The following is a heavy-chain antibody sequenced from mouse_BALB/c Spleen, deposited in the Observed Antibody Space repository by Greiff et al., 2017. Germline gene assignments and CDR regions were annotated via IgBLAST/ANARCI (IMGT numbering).Heavy chain of an antibody. V-gene: IGHV3-8*02. CDR3: ARDYGSSPHAMDY. CDR1: GDSITSGY. CDR2: ISYSGST. J-gene: IGHJ4*01. D-gene: IGHD1-1*01. Sequence: EVKLQESGPSLVKPSQTLSLTCSVTGDSITSGYWNWIRKFPGNKLEYMGYISYSGSTYYNPSLKSRISITRDTSKNQYYLQLNSVTTEDTATYYCARDYGSSPHAMDYWGQGTSVTVSS.